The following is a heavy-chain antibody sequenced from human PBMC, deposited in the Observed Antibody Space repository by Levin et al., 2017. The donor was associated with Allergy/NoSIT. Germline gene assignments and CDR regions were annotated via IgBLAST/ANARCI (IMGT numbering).Heavy chain of an antibody. J-gene: IGHJ4*02. CDR2: INPNSGGT. D-gene: IGHD3/OR15-3a*01. CDR1: GYTFTGYY. V-gene: IGHV1-2*02. CDR3: ARSLPGLRAFDY. Sequence: ASVKVSCKASGYTFTGYYLYWVRQAPGQGLEWMGWINPNSGGTNYAQKFQGRVTMTRDTSISTAYMELSRLRSDDTAMYYCARSLPGLRAFDYWGQGALVTVSS.